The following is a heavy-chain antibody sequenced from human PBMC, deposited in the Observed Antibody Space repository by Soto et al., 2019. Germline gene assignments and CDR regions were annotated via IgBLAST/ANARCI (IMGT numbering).Heavy chain of an antibody. CDR2: INHSGST. CDR1: GGSFSGYY. D-gene: IGHD2-2*01. CDR3: ATKEICSSTSCRDY. Sequence: TSETLSLTCAVYGGSFSGYYWSWIRQPPGKGLEWIGEINHSGSTNYNPSLKSRVTISLDTSKNQFSLKLRSVTAADTAVYYCATKEICSSTSCRDYWGQGTLVTVSS. J-gene: IGHJ4*02. V-gene: IGHV4-34*01.